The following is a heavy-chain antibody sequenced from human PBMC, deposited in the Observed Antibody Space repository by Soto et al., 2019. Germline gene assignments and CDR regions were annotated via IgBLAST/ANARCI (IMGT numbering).Heavy chain of an antibody. CDR2: ISYDGSNK. Sequence: QVQLVESGGGVVQPGRSLRLSCAASGFTFSSYAMHWVRQAPGKGLEWVAVISYDGSNKYYADSVKGRFTISRDNSKNTLYLQMNSLRAEDTAVYYCARVRGVLRLFYYFDYWGQGTLVTVSS. CDR3: ARVRGVLRLFYYFDY. J-gene: IGHJ4*02. D-gene: IGHD6-13*01. V-gene: IGHV3-30-3*01. CDR1: GFTFSSYA.